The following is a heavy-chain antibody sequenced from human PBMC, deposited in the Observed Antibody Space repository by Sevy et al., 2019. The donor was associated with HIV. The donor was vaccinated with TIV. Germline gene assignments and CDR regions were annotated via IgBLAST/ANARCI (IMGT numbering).Heavy chain of an antibody. CDR3: ARGSRPSHYVPDY. J-gene: IGHJ4*02. Sequence: GGSLRLSCAASGFSFSDYSMNWVRQAPGRGLEWVSSISSSSFYIYYADSMKGRLTISRDDARNSLYLQMNSLSVEDTAVYYCARGSRPSHYVPDYWGQGTLVTVS. D-gene: IGHD3-16*01. V-gene: IGHV3-21*01. CDR2: ISSSSFYI. CDR1: GFSFSDYS.